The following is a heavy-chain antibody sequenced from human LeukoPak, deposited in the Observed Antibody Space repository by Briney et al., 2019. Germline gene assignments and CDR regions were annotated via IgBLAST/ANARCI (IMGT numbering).Heavy chain of an antibody. CDR2: ISWNSGSI. J-gene: IGHJ4*02. CDR1: RFTFDDYA. Sequence: PGGSLRLSCAASRFTFDDYAMHWVRQAPGKGLEWVSGISWNSGSIGYADSVKGRFTISRENSKNTLYLQMTGLRVEDTAVYFCAKLNLGEMAYFDSWGQGTLVTVSS. CDR3: AKLNLGEMAYFDS. V-gene: IGHV3-9*01. D-gene: IGHD3-16*01.